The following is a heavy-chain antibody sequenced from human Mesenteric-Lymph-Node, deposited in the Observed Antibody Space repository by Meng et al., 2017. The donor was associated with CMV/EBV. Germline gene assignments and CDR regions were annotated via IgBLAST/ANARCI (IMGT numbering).Heavy chain of an antibody. J-gene: IGHJ4*02. CDR3: AKDGYSYGYYFDS. Sequence: ASGFTFNEFAMNWVRQARGKGLEWVSVISGSGDSKHYADSVQGRFTISRDNSKNTVYLQMNSLRAEDTAIYYCAKDGYSYGYYFDSWGQGTLVTVSS. CDR1: GFTFNEFA. CDR2: ISGSGDSK. D-gene: IGHD5-18*01. V-gene: IGHV3-23*01.